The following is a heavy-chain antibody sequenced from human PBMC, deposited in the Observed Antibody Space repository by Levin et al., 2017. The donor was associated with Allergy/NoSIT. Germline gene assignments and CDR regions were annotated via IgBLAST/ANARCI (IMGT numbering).Heavy chain of an antibody. CDR1: GGSISSGGYY. CDR2: IYYSGST. V-gene: IGHV4-31*03. J-gene: IGHJ3*02. CDR3: ARDVEMATGGSDAFDI. D-gene: IGHD5-24*01. Sequence: KSSETLSLTCTVSGGSISSGGYYWSWIRQHPGKGLEWIGYIYYSGSTYYNPSLKSRVTISVDTSKNQFSLKLSSVTAADTAVYYCARDVEMATGGSDAFDIWGQGTMVTVSS.